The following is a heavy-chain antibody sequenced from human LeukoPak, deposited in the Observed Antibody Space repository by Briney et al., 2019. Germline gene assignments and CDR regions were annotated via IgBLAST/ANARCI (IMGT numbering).Heavy chain of an antibody. J-gene: IGHJ4*02. CDR3: ARASLYDILTGYYTPYYFDY. CDR1: GFTVSSNY. Sequence: GGSLRLSCAASGFTVSSNYMSWVRQASGKGLEWVSVIYSGGSTYYADSVKGRFTISRDNSKNTLYLQMNSLRAEDTAVYYCARASLYDILTGYYTPYYFDYWGRGTLVTVSS. V-gene: IGHV3-53*01. D-gene: IGHD3-9*01. CDR2: IYSGGST.